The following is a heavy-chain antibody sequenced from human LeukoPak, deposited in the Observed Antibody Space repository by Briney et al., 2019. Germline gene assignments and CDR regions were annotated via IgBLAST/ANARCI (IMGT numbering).Heavy chain of an antibody. CDR2: IILIFGTA. D-gene: IGHD1-26*01. CDR3: ARSGSYYSHLDYYYGMDV. J-gene: IGHJ6*02. V-gene: IGHV1-69*13. CDR1: GGTFSSYA. Sequence: SVKVSCKASGGTFSSYAISWVRQAPGQGLEWMGGIILIFGTANYAQKFQGRVTITADESTSTAYMELSSLRSEDTAVYYCARSGSYYSHLDYYYGMDVWGQGTTVTVSS.